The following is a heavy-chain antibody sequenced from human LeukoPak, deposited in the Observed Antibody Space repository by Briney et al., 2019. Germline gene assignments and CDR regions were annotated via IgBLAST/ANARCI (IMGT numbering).Heavy chain of an antibody. Sequence: GGSLRLSCAASGFTFSSYAMSWIRQAPGKRLEWVSAIGCSGSSTYYADSVKGGVSISRDNSKNTLYLQMNSLRAEDTAVYYCAKPSLIVGATVGFDYWGQGTLVTVSS. D-gene: IGHD1-26*01. CDR1: GFTFSSYA. V-gene: IGHV3-23*01. CDR3: AKPSLIVGATVGFDY. CDR2: IGCSGSST. J-gene: IGHJ4*02.